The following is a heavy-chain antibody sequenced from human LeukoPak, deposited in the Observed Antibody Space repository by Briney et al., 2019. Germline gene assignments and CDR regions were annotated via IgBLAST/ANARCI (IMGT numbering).Heavy chain of an antibody. D-gene: IGHD3-3*01. CDR3: ARHQSGRRYDGLDI. CDR1: GYSFTTYW. V-gene: IGHV5-51*01. Sequence: GESLKISCKASGYSFTTYWIDWVRQVPGKGLEWMGIIYPGDSDTTYGPSFEGQVTISADRSITTAYLQWNSLQPSDTAIYYCARHQSGRRYDGLDIWGQGTMVTVSS. CDR2: IYPGDSDT. J-gene: IGHJ3*02.